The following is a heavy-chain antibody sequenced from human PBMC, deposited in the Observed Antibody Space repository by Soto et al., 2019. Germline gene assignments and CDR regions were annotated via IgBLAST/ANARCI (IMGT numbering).Heavy chain of an antibody. Sequence: QVQLVQSGAEVKKPGASVKVSCKASGYTFTSYGISWVRQAPGQGLEWMGWISAYNGNTNYAQKRQGRVTISTDTATSTAYMELSSPRSDDTAVYYWASEPNYFDYWGQGTLVTVSS. V-gene: IGHV1-18*01. J-gene: IGHJ4*02. CDR1: GYTFTSYG. CDR3: ASEPNYFDY. CDR2: ISAYNGNT.